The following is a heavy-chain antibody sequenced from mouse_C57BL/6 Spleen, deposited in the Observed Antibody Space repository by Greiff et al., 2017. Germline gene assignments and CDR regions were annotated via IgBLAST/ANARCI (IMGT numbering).Heavy chain of an antibody. CDR1: GFTFSDYG. J-gene: IGHJ2*01. D-gene: IGHD2-5*01. CDR3: ARGAYYSNYGVFFFDY. V-gene: IGHV5-17*01. CDR2: ISSGSSTI. Sequence: EVQLVESGGGLVKPGGSLKLSCAASGFTFSDYGMHWVRQAPEKGLEWVAYISSGSSTIYYADTVKGRFTISRDNAKNTLFLQMTSLRSEDTAMYYCARGAYYSNYGVFFFDYWGQGTTLTVSS.